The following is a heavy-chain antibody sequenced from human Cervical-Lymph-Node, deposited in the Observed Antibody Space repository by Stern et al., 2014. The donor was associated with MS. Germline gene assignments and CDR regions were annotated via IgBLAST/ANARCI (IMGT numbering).Heavy chain of an antibody. V-gene: IGHV1-2*02. CDR1: RYTFTAYS. J-gene: IGHJ4*02. CDR3: AAASTTSSASPFDY. Sequence: DQLVESGAEVKKPGASLKVSCQTSRYTFTAYSFHCVRQAPGQGLQWMGLVNPNTGATTYAKQFRGRVTMTRDSSINTAYMELSRLTSDDTAVYYCAAASTTSSASPFDYWGQGTLLTVSS. CDR2: VNPNTGAT. D-gene: IGHD6-19*01.